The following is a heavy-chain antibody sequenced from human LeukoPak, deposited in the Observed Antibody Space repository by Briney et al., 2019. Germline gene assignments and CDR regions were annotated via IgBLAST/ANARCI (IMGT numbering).Heavy chain of an antibody. CDR2: INSDGSST. CDR3: ARARMVRGGPRPYYYYYYMDV. D-gene: IGHD3-10*01. J-gene: IGHJ6*03. Sequence: GRSLRLSCAASGFTFSSYWMHWVRQAPGKGLVWVSRINSDGSSTSYADSVKGRFTISRDNAKNSLYLQMNSLRAEDTAVYYCARARMVRGGPRPYYYYYYMDVWGKGTTVTVSS. CDR1: GFTFSSYW. V-gene: IGHV3-74*01.